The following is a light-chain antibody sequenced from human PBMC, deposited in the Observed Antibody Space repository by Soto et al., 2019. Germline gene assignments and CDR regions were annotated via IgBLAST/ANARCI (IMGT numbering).Light chain of an antibody. CDR3: QQYGSSPTT. J-gene: IGKJ5*01. CDR1: QSVSNSY. V-gene: IGKV3-20*01. Sequence: EIVLTQSPVTLSLSPGERATLSCRASQSVSNSYLAWYQQKPGQAPRLLIYGASSRATGIPDRFSGSGSGTDFTLTISRLEPEDFAVYYCQQYGSSPTTFGQGTRLEIK. CDR2: GAS.